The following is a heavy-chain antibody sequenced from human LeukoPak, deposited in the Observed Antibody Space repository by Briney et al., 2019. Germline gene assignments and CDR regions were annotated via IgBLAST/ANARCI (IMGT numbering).Heavy chain of an antibody. CDR2: ISGSGGNT. D-gene: IGHD2-21*02. J-gene: IGHJ6*02. Sequence: QPGGSLRLSCVVSEFTFSSYAMSWVRQAPGKGLEWVSAISGSGGNTYYADSVKGRFTISRDNSKNTLYLQMNSLRAEDTAVYYCSRDSLSSCGGDCYSGLDVWGQGTTVTVSS. CDR3: SRDSLSSCGGDCYSGLDV. CDR1: EFTFSSYA. V-gene: IGHV3-23*01.